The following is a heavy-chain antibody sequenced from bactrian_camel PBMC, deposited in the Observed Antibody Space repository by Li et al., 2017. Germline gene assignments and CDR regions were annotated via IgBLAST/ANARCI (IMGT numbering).Heavy chain of an antibody. CDR3: AAPSNPLRVAFSPLVCTRPSNLRY. CDR2: INGGGGTT. V-gene: IGHV3S1*01. Sequence: HVQLVESGGGAVQAGGSLRLSCKVSGYTYSTSCMSWVRQAPGKGLEWVSGINGGGGTTYYADSVKGRFTSSRDNAKSTLYLQMNSLKPEDTAMYYCAAPSNPLRVAFSPLVCTRPSNLRYWGQGTQVTVS. J-gene: IGHJ4*01. D-gene: IGHD5*01. CDR1: GYTYSTSC.